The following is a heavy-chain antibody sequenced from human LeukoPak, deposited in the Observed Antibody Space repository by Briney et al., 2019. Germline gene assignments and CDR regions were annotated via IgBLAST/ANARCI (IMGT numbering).Heavy chain of an antibody. CDR1: GFIVSNNY. CDR3: ARDLAWGGY. J-gene: IGHJ4*02. Sequence: GGSLRLSCVASGFIVSNNYMSWVRQAPGKGLEWVSSITSSSSSMYSADSVKGRLTISRDNAKNSLYLQMNSLRAEDTAVYYCARDLAWGGYWGQGTLVTVPS. V-gene: IGHV3-21*01. D-gene: IGHD7-27*01. CDR2: ITSSSSSM.